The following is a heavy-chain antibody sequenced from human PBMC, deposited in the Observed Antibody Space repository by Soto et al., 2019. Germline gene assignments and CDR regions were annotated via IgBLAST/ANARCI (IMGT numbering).Heavy chain of an antibody. CDR1: GGTFSSYA. D-gene: IGHD3-3*01. J-gene: IGHJ6*02. CDR3: ARAYDFWSGYWSVYYYGMDV. Sequence: SVKVSCKASGGTFSSYAISWVRQAPGQGLEWMGGIIPIFGTANYAQKFQGRVTITADESTSTAYMELSSLRSEDTAVYYCARAYDFWSGYWSVYYYGMDVWGQGTTVTGSS. V-gene: IGHV1-69*13. CDR2: IIPIFGTA.